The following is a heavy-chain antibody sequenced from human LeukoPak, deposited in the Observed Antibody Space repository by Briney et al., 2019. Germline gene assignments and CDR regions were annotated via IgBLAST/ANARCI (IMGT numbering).Heavy chain of an antibody. Sequence: SETLSLTCAVYGGSFSGYYWSWIRQPPRKGLEWIGEINHSGSTNYNPSLKSRVTISVDTSKNQFSLKLSSVTAADTAVYYCAREGYCSSTSCHDPDAFDIWGQGTMVTVSS. V-gene: IGHV4-34*01. J-gene: IGHJ3*02. CDR1: GGSFSGYY. CDR3: AREGYCSSTSCHDPDAFDI. D-gene: IGHD2-2*01. CDR2: INHSGST.